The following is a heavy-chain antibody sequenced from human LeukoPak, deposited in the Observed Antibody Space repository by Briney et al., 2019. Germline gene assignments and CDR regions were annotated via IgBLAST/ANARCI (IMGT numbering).Heavy chain of an antibody. CDR1: GGSFRGYY. CDR3: ARIVYYDSSGYIYHFDY. Sequence: SETLPVTFAVYGGSFRGYYWRWIRQPPGKGLEWIGEINHSGSTNYNPSLKSRVTISVDTSKNQFSLKLSSVTAADTAVYYCARIVYYDSSGYIYHFDYWAEGAGVSVSS. V-gene: IGHV4-34*01. D-gene: IGHD3-22*01. CDR2: INHSGST. J-gene: IGHJ4*02.